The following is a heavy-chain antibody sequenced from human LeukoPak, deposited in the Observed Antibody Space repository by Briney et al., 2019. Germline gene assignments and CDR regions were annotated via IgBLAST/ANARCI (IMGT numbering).Heavy chain of an antibody. CDR2: ISGSGGST. J-gene: IGHJ5*02. V-gene: IGHV3-23*01. Sequence: GGSLRLSCAASGFTFSSYAMSWVRQAPGKGLEWVSAISGSGGSTYYADSVKGRFTISRDNSKNTLYLQMNSLRAEDTAVYYCARSNYYDSSAKGGYWFDPWGQGTLVIVSS. CDR3: ARSNYYDSSAKGGYWFDP. CDR1: GFTFSSYA. D-gene: IGHD3-22*01.